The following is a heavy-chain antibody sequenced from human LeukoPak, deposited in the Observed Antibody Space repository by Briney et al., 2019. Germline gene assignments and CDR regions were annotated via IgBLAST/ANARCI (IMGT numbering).Heavy chain of an antibody. CDR2: IDSDGTVI. CDR1: GFTFSAYW. Sequence: GGSLRLSCAASGFTFSAYWMHWVRQAPGKGLVWVSRIDSDGTVISYVDSVKGRFTISRDNAKNTMYLQVNSLRAEDTAVYYCSRAPYSSAPYLEYFQHWGHGTLVTVSS. V-gene: IGHV3-74*01. D-gene: IGHD6-25*01. CDR3: SRAPYSSAPYLEYFQH. J-gene: IGHJ1*01.